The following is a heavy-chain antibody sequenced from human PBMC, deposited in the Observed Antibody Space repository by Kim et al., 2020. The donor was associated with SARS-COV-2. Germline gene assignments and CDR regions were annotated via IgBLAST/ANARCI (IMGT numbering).Heavy chain of an antibody. J-gene: IGHJ3*02. CDR1: GGSISSSNW. CDR3: ARERDLRIVVVDSDAFDI. V-gene: IGHV4-4*02. CDR2: IYHSGST. Sequence: SETLSLTCAVSGGSISSSNWWSWVRQPPGKGLEWIGEIYHSGSTNYNPSLKSRVTISVDKSKNQFSLKLSSVTAADTAVYYCARERDLRIVVVDSDAFDIWGQGTMVTVSS. D-gene: IGHD2-2*01.